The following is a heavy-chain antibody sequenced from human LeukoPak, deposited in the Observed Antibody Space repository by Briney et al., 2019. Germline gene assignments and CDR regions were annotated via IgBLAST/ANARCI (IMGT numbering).Heavy chain of an antibody. J-gene: IGHJ4*02. D-gene: IGHD2-15*01. CDR3: ARDDYSTHPGDY. CDR2: ISAYNGNT. V-gene: IGHV1-18*04. Sequence: ASVKVSCKASGYTFTSYGISWARQAPGQGLEWMGWISAYNGNTNYAQKLQGRVTMTTDTSTSTAYMELRSLRSDDTAVYYCARDDYSTHPGDYWGQGTLVTVSS. CDR1: GYTFTSYG.